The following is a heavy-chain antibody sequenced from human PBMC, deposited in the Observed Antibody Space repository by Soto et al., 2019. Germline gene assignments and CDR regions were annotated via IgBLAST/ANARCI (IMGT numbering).Heavy chain of an antibody. Sequence: SETLSLTCTVSGGSVSSSSYYWGWVRQPPGKGLEWIGSVYYSGSTYYNPSLKSRVTISVDTSKNQFSLKLSSVTAADTAVYYCARLSFWTYGMDVWGQGTTVTVSS. CDR2: VYYSGST. D-gene: IGHD1-1*01. CDR1: GGSVSSSSYY. J-gene: IGHJ6*02. CDR3: ARLSFWTYGMDV. V-gene: IGHV4-39*01.